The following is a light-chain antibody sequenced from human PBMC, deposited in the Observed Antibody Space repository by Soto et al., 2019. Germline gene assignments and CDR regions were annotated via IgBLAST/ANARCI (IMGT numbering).Light chain of an antibody. CDR2: DVT. CDR3: CSYAGSFNYV. V-gene: IGLV2-11*01. CDR1: SSDVGGYYF. J-gene: IGLJ1*01. Sequence: QSALTQPRSVSGSPGQSVTISCTGTSSDVGGYYFVSWYQQHPGKAPKLMIYDVTKRPSGVPDRFSGSKSGNMASLTISGLQAEDEAEYYCCSYAGSFNYVFGTGTKVTVL.